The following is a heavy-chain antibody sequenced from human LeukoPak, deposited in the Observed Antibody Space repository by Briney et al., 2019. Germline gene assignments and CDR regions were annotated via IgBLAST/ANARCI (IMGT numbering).Heavy chain of an antibody. J-gene: IGHJ3*02. CDR2: ISSSGTYI. CDR1: GFTFSSYS. Sequence: GGSLRLSCAASGFTFSSYSMNWVRQAPGKGLEWVSSISSSGTYIYYADSVKGRFTISRDSAKNSLYLQMNSLRAEDTAVYYCARPQYYDILTGGLDAFDIWGQGIMVTVSS. V-gene: IGHV3-21*01. CDR3: ARPQYYDILTGGLDAFDI. D-gene: IGHD3-9*01.